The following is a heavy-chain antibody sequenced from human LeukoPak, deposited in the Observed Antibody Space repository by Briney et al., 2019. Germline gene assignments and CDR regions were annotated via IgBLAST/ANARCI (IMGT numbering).Heavy chain of an antibody. Sequence: GGSLRLSRAPPVFTSANYFMHWVRPAPGKGLVWVSRINIDGTSTMYADSVKGRFTISRDNAKNTLYLQMNSLRDEDTAVYYCARRVDATRWFDPWGQGSLVTVSS. CDR1: VFTSANYF. D-gene: IGHD2-15*01. CDR3: ARRVDATRWFDP. V-gene: IGHV3-74*03. J-gene: IGHJ5*02. CDR2: INIDGTST.